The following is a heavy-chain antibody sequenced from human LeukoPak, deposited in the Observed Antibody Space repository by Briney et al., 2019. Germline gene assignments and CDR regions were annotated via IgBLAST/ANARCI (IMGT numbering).Heavy chain of an antibody. V-gene: IGHV3-74*01. CDR3: GRFRYSGSYYFDY. CDR2: INTDGSTT. CDR1: GFTFRSYW. D-gene: IGHD1-26*01. J-gene: IGHJ4*02. Sequence: GGSLRLSRAASGFTFRSYWIHWGRQAPGQGLVWVSRINTDGSTTTHSDSVKGRFTLSRDNSKETMYLQINHPRAEDPGVYFFGRFRYSGSYYFDYWAQGTLVTVSS.